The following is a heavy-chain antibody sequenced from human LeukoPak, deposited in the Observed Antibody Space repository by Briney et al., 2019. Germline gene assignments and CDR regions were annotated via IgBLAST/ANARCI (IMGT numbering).Heavy chain of an antibody. J-gene: IGHJ3*02. CDR1: GFTFSSYG. D-gene: IGHD3-9*01. CDR3: AIVGLTGWDAFDI. Sequence: GGSLRLSCAASGFTFSSYGMHWVRQAPGKGLEWVAVISYDGSNKYYADSVKGRFTISRDNSKNTLYLQMNSLRAEDTAVYHCAIVGLTGWDAFDIWGQGTMVTVSS. V-gene: IGHV3-30*03. CDR2: ISYDGSNK.